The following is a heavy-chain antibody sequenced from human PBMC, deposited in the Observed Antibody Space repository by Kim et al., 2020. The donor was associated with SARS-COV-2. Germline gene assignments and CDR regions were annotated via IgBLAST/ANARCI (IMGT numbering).Heavy chain of an antibody. CDR3: AKISGYGSGSLEYYYYYYGMDV. CDR2: IWYDGSNK. Sequence: GGSLRLSCAASGFTFSSYAMHWVRQAPGKGLEWVAVIWYDGSNKYYADSVKGRFTISRDNSKNTLYLQMNSLRAEDTAVYYCAKISGYGSGSLEYYYYYYGMDVWGQGTTVTVSS. J-gene: IGHJ6*02. CDR1: GFTFSSYA. V-gene: IGHV3-33*06. D-gene: IGHD3-10*01.